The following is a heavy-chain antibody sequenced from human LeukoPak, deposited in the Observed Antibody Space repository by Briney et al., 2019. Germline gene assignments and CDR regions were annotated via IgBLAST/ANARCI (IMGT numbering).Heavy chain of an antibody. CDR1: GGSLSSSSHY. CDR2: ISGSGDRT. Sequence: PSETLSLTCTVSGGSLSSSSHYWAWIRQAPGKGLEWVSSISGSGDRTYYADSVKGRFTISRDNSKNTLYLQMNSLRADDTAVYYCAKTAVLWFGSTFDYWGQGNLVTVSS. J-gene: IGHJ4*02. CDR3: AKTAVLWFGSTFDY. D-gene: IGHD3-10*01. V-gene: IGHV3-23*01.